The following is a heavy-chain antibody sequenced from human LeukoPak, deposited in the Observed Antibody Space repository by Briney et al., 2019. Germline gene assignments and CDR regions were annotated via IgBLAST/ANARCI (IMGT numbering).Heavy chain of an antibody. CDR3: ARARTRIQLWSDFDY. V-gene: IGHV1-69*13. CDR2: IIPIFGTA. Sequence: ASVKVSCKASGGTFSSYAISWVRQAPGQGLEWMGGIIPIFGTANYAQKFQGRVTITADESTSTAYMELSSLRSEDTAVYYCARARTRIQLWSDFDYWGQGTLVTVSS. CDR1: GGTFSSYA. D-gene: IGHD5-18*01. J-gene: IGHJ4*02.